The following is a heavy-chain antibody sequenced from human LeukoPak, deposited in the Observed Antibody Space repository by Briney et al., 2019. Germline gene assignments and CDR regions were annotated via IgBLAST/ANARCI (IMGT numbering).Heavy chain of an antibody. V-gene: IGHV3-23*01. CDR2: LRGDGST. Sequence: GGSLRLSCVASGLTFSSYAMSWVRQAPARGLEWVASLRGDGSTFYADSVKGRFTLSRDESRNTVYLQLTYLRVEDTAVYYCAKASWVSSADAVLWGQGTPVTVSS. CDR3: AKASWVSSADAVL. J-gene: IGHJ4*02. CDR1: GLTFSSYA. D-gene: IGHD3-16*01.